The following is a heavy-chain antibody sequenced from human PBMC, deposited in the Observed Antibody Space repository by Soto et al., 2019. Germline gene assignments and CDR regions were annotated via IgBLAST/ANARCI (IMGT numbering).Heavy chain of an antibody. D-gene: IGHD5-18*01. CDR2: ISGSGGST. J-gene: IGHJ4*02. Sequence: EVPLLESGGGLVQPGGSLRLSCAASGFTFSSYAMSWVRQAPGKGLEWVSAISGSGGSTYYADSVKGRFTITRDNSKNTLYLQMNSLRAEDTAVYYCAKDRGYSYGSRCFDYWGQGTLVTVSS. CDR3: AKDRGYSYGSRCFDY. CDR1: GFTFSSYA. V-gene: IGHV3-23*01.